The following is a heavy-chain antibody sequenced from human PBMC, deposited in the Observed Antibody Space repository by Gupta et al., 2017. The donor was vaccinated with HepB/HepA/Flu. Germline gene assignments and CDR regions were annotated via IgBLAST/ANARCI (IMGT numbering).Heavy chain of an antibody. J-gene: IGHJ6*02. CDR2: ISYDGSNK. V-gene: IGHV3-30-3*01. Sequence: QVQLVESGGGVVQPGRSLRLSCAASGFTFSSYAMHWVRQAPGKGLEWVAVISYDGSNKYYADSVKGRFTISRDNSKNTLYLQMNSLRAEDTAVYYCAREGDYGSGRYARVYYYYGMDVGGQGTTVTVSS. CDR3: AREGDYGSGRYARVYYYYGMDV. CDR1: GFTFSSYA. D-gene: IGHD3-10*01.